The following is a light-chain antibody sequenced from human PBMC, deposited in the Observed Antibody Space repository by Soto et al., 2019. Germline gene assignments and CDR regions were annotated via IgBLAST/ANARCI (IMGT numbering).Light chain of an antibody. Sequence: EIVLTQSPGTLSLSPGERATLSCRASQSVGKNFLAWYQQKPGQAPTFLIYAASRRDTGIPDRFSGSWSGTAFTLTISRLEPEDFAMYYCKQYAQSPRTFRQGTKVELK. CDR1: QSVGKNF. CDR3: KQYAQSPRT. V-gene: IGKV3-20*01. J-gene: IGKJ1*01. CDR2: AAS.